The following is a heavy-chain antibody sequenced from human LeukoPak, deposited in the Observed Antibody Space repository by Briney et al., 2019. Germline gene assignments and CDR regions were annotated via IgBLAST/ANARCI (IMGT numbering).Heavy chain of an antibody. CDR3: AKDRAGEPTFLEI. CDR1: GFTFSSYG. D-gene: IGHD3-16*01. Sequence: GGSLRLSCAASGFTFSSYGMHWVRQAPGMGLEWVAFIRYDGSNKYYADSVKGRFTISRDNSKNTLYLQMNSLRAEDTAVYYCAKDRAGEPTFLEIWGQGTMVTVSS. J-gene: IGHJ3*02. V-gene: IGHV3-30*02. CDR2: IRYDGSNK.